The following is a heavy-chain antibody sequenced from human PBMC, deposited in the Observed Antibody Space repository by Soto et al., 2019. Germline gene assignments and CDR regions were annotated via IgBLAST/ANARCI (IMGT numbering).Heavy chain of an antibody. D-gene: IGHD6-6*01. CDR3: VCSSSDYFYGMDV. CDR1: GGSFSDYY. V-gene: IGHV4-34*01. Sequence: QVQLQQWGAGLLKTSETLSLTCAVYGGSFSDYYWTWIRQPPGKGLEWIGEINQSGSTNYRPSLRSRVTLSVDPSKTQFSLKMSSVTAADTAVYYCVCSSSDYFYGMDVWGQGTTVTVSS. J-gene: IGHJ6*02. CDR2: INQSGST.